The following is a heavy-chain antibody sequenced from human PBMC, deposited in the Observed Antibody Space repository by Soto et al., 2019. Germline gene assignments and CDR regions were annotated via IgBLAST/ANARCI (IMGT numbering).Heavy chain of an antibody. CDR2: ISGSGGST. CDR1: GFTFSSYA. D-gene: IGHD2-15*01. V-gene: IGHV3-23*01. J-gene: IGHJ1*01. Sequence: GGSLRLSCAASGFTFSSYAMSWVRQAPGKGLEWVSAISGSGGSTYYADSVKGRFTISRDNSKNTLYLQMNSLRAEDTAVYYCAKSNRGVVVAATIAEYFQHWGQGTLVTVSS. CDR3: AKSNRGVVVAATIAEYFQH.